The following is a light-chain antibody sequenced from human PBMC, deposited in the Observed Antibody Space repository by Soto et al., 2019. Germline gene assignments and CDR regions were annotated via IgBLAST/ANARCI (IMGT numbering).Light chain of an antibody. CDR2: AAS. CDR1: QDIGTY. V-gene: IGKV1-8*01. CDR3: RQRSWT. Sequence: AIRVIQAPAPFSASTGDRVSLTCRATQDIGTYLAWYQPIPRKAPTLLLYAASTLQSGVPSRFSGSGSGTEFTPTIRSLQPEYFAPYYGRQRSWTFGQGTKVDIK. J-gene: IGKJ1*01.